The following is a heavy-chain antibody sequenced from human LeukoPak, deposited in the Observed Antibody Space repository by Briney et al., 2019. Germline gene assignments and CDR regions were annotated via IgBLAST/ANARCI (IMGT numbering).Heavy chain of an antibody. CDR3: ARPEVATAYYYYYGMDV. D-gene: IGHD5-12*01. CDR1: GYTFTSYY. J-gene: IGHJ6*02. CDR2: INPSGGST. V-gene: IGHV1-46*01. Sequence: ASVKVSCEASGYTFTSYYMHWVRQAPGQGLEWMGIINPSGGSTSYAQKFQGRVTMTRDTSTSTVYMELSSLRSEDTAVYYCARPEVATAYYYYYGMDVWGQGTTVTVSS.